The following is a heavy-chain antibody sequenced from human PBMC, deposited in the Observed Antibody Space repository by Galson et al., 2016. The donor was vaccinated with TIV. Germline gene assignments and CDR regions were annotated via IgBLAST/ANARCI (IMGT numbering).Heavy chain of an antibody. Sequence: SVKVSCKASGGTFSTYAVNWVRQAPGQGLEWMGRIIPIFGIINYSQNFQGRVTLTADESTSTFYMDLTSLRSEDTAVYYRAVGVPTTMYRYFDLWGRGTLVTVSS. CDR2: IIPIFGII. V-gene: IGHV1-69*13. J-gene: IGHJ2*01. CDR3: AVGVPTTMYRYFDL. CDR1: GGTFSTYA. D-gene: IGHD5-12*01.